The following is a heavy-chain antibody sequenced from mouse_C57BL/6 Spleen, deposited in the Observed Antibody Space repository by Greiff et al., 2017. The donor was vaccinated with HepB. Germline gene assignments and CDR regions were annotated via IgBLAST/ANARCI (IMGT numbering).Heavy chain of an antibody. V-gene: IGHV1-76*01. CDR3: ARYYYGSSLYAMDY. D-gene: IGHD1-1*01. J-gene: IGHJ4*01. Sequence: VQVVESGAELVRPGASVKLSCKASGYTFTDYYINWVKQRPGQGLEWIARIYPGSGNTYYNEKFKGKATLTAEKSSSTAYMQLSSLTSEDSAVYFCARYYYGSSLYAMDYWGQGTSVTVSS. CDR1: GYTFTDYY. CDR2: IYPGSGNT.